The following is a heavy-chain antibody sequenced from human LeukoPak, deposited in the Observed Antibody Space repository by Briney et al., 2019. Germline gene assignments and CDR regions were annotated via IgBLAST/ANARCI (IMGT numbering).Heavy chain of an antibody. V-gene: IGHV3-48*01. J-gene: IGHJ4*02. CDR2: ISGRSSTI. CDR3: ARDRLKSGSYFFDY. CDR1: AFTFSDYS. D-gene: IGHD1-26*01. Sequence: PGGSLRLSCAASAFTFSDYSMNWVRQAPGKGLEWISYISGRSSTIYYADSVRGRFTISRDNAKNSMYLQMNSLRAEDTAVYYCARDRLKSGSYFFDYWGQGTLVTASS.